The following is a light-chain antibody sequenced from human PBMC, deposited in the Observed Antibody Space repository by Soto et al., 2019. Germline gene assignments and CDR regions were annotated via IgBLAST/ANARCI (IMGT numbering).Light chain of an antibody. J-gene: IGKJ1*01. V-gene: IGKV1-5*01. CDR1: QSISSW. CDR3: QHYNSYSEA. Sequence: DIHMTQSPSTLSSSVGDRVTTTFRASQSISSWLAWYQQKPGKAPKLLIFDASSLESGVPSRFSGSGSGTEFTLTISSLQPDDFATYYCQHYNSYSEAFGQGTKVDIK. CDR2: DAS.